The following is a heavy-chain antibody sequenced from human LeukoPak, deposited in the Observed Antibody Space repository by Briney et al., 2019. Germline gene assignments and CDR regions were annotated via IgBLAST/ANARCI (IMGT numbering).Heavy chain of an antibody. J-gene: IGHJ5*02. CDR2: IYYSGST. Sequence: SETLSLTCTVSGGSISSSSYYWGWIRQPPGKGLEWIGSIYYSGSTYYNPSLKSRVTISVDTSKNQFSLKLSSVTAAETAVYYGARRGIAAAGTEFDPWGQGTLVTVSS. V-gene: IGHV4-39*07. D-gene: IGHD6-13*01. CDR1: GGSISSSSYY. CDR3: ARRGIAAAGTEFDP.